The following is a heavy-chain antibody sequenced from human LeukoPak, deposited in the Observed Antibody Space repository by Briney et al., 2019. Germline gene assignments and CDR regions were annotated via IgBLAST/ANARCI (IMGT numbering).Heavy chain of an antibody. V-gene: IGHV3-23*01. Sequence: GGSLRLSCAASGFTFSSYGMSWVRQAPGKGLEWVSAISGSGGGTYYADSVKGRFTISRDNSKNTLYLQMNSLRAEDTAVYYCAKDLYGIYVQGRFDYWGQGTLVTVSS. CDR3: AKDLYGIYVQGRFDY. J-gene: IGHJ4*02. CDR1: GFTFSSYG. D-gene: IGHD3-16*01. CDR2: ISGSGGGT.